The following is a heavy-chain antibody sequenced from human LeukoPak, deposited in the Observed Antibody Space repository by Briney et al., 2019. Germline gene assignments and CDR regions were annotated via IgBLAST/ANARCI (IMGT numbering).Heavy chain of an antibody. D-gene: IGHD3-10*01. J-gene: IGHJ5*02. CDR3: ARDRGGGSGSYLNWFDP. Sequence: SVKVSCKASGGTFSSYAISWVRQAPGQGLEWMGGIIPIFGTANYAQKFQGRVTITTDESTSTAYMELSSLRSEDTAVYYCARDRGGGSGSYLNWFDPWGQGTLVTVSS. CDR1: GGTFSSYA. CDR2: IIPIFGTA. V-gene: IGHV1-69*05.